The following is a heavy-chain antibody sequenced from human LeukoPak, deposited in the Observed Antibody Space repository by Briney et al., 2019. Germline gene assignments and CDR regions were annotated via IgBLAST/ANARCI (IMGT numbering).Heavy chain of an antibody. Sequence: GGSLRLSCAASGFTFSDYYMSWIHQAPGKGLEWVSYINTASSIIYYADSVKGRFTISRDNAKNSLFLQINSLRAEDTAVYFCARARAAYFALFQHWGQGSLVIVSS. CDR3: ARARAAYFALFQH. J-gene: IGHJ1*01. D-gene: IGHD3-9*01. V-gene: IGHV3-11*01. CDR1: GFTFSDYY. CDR2: INTASSII.